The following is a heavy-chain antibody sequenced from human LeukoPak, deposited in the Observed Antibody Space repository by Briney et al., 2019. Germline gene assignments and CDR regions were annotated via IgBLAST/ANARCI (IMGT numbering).Heavy chain of an antibody. Sequence: GGSLRLSCAASGFTFSSYGMHWVRQAPGKGLEWVAVISYDGSNKYYADSVKGRFTISRDNSKNTLYLQMNSLRAEDTAVYYCAQERSRYSGYQPSVFDYWGQGTLVTVSS. D-gene: IGHD5-12*01. CDR1: GFTFSSYG. CDR3: AQERSRYSGYQPSVFDY. J-gene: IGHJ4*02. V-gene: IGHV3-30*18. CDR2: ISYDGSNK.